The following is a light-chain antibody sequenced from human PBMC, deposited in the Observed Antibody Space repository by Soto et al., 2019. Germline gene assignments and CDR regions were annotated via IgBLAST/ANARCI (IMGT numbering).Light chain of an antibody. CDR1: SSKIGSHN. J-gene: IGLJ1*01. CDR2: SNN. CDR3: AAWDDSLKVYV. Sequence: QSVLTQAPSASGTPGQKVTISCSGSSSKIGSHNVRWYQQLPGTAPKLLIYSNNQRPSGVPDRVSGSKSGTSASLAISGLQSEDEADYYCAAWDDSLKVYVFGTGTKVTVL. V-gene: IGLV1-44*01.